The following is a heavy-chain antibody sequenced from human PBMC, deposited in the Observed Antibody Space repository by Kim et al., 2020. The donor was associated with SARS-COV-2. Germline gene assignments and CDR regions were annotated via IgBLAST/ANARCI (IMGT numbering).Heavy chain of an antibody. CDR2: INHSGST. V-gene: IGHV4-34*01. CDR3: ARGRVIDYGGRRHYYGMDV. Sequence: SETLSLTCAVYGGSFSGYYWSWIRQPPGKGLEWIGEINHSGSTNYNPSLKSRVTISVDTSKNQFSLKLSSVTAADTAVYYCARGRVIDYGGRRHYYGMDV. CDR1: GGSFSGYY. J-gene: IGHJ6*01. D-gene: IGHD4-17*01.